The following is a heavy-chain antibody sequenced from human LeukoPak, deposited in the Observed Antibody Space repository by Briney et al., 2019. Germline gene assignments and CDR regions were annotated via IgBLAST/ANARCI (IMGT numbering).Heavy chain of an antibody. Sequence: PSETLSLTCPVSGRSISSSSYYWGWVRQPAGKGLEWIGSIYYSESSYYHPSLKSRVTISVDTSKNQFSMKLSSVTAADTAVYYCARDPLDYGDYGADYWGQGTLVTVSS. CDR2: IYYSESS. J-gene: IGHJ4*02. CDR3: ARDPLDYGDYGADY. CDR1: GRSISSSSYY. D-gene: IGHD4-17*01. V-gene: IGHV4-39*07.